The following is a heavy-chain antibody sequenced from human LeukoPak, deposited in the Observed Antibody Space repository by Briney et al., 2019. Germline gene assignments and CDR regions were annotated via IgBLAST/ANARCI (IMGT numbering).Heavy chain of an antibody. CDR1: GFTFSDYY. V-gene: IGHV3-11*01. CDR2: ISSSGSTI. J-gene: IGHJ6*02. CDR3: ARDREQLDVYYYYGMDV. D-gene: IGHD6-13*01. Sequence: PGGSLRLSCAASGFTFSDYYMSWIRQAPGKGLEWVSYISSSGSTIYYADSVKGRLTISRDNAKNSLHLQMNSLRAEDTAVYYCARDREQLDVYYYYGMDVWGQGTTVTVSS.